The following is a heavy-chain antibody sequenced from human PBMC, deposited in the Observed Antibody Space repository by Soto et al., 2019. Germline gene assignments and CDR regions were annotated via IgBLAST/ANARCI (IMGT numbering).Heavy chain of an antibody. CDR2: ISTSGSYI. CDR3: ARNMGVIDALDI. CDR1: GFTFSSYS. J-gene: IGHJ3*02. D-gene: IGHD3-10*01. V-gene: IGHV3-21*01. Sequence: GGSLRLSCAASGFTFSSYSMNWVRQAPGKGLEWVSSISTSGSYIYYADSVKGRFTVSRDNAKNSLYLQMNSLRAEDTAVYYCARNMGVIDALDIWGQGTLVTVSS.